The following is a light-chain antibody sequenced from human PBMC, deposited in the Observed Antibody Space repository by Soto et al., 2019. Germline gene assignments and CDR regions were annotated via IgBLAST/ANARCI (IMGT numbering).Light chain of an antibody. CDR1: QSVLYSVNSKNY. CDR3: QKYYSDRPWT. V-gene: IGKV4-1*01. Sequence: DIVMTQSPDSLAVSLGERATINCRSSQSVLYSVNSKNYLSWYQQKPGQPPKLLIYWASTRESGVPDRFSGSGSGIDCTVTISSLQAEDVSVYYCQKYYSDRPWTFGQGTKVEIK. CDR2: WAS. J-gene: IGKJ1*01.